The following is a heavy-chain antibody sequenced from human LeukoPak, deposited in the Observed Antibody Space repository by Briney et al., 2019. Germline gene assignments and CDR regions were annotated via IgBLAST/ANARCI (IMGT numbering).Heavy chain of an antibody. CDR3: AITPGLNCSSTSCYTIAQDY. D-gene: IGHD2-2*02. CDR1: GFTFSSYS. Sequence: GGSLRLSCAASGFTFSSYSMNWVRQAPGKGLEWVSSISSSSSYIYYAGSVKGRFTISRDNAKNSLYLQMNSLRAEDTAVYYCAITPGLNCSSTSCYTIAQDYWGQGTLVTVSS. V-gene: IGHV3-21*01. J-gene: IGHJ4*02. CDR2: ISSSSSYI.